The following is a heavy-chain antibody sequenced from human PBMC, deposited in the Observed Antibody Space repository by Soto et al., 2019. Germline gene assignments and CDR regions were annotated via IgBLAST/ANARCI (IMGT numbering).Heavy chain of an antibody. CDR1: GFTFSSYG. CDR2: IWYDGSNK. D-gene: IGHD1-26*01. V-gene: IGHV3-33*01. J-gene: IGHJ4*02. Sequence: QVQLVESGGGVVQPGRSLRLSCAASGFTFSSYGMHWVRQAPGKGLEWVAVIWYDGSNKYYADSVKGRFTISRDNSKNTLYLQMNRLRAEDTAVYYCAREREVGPILPLPHFDYWGQGTLVTVSS. CDR3: AREREVGPILPLPHFDY.